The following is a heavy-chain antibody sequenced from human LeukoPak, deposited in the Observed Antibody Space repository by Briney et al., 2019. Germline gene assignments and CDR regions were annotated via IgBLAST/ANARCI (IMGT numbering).Heavy chain of an antibody. Sequence: GGSLRLSCAAYGFTFSSYSMNWVRQAPGKGLEWVSSISSSSSYIYYADSVKGRFTISRDNAKNSLYLQMNSLRAEDTAVYYCASSANDFWSGPVDYWGQGTLVTVSS. D-gene: IGHD3-3*01. J-gene: IGHJ4*02. V-gene: IGHV3-21*01. CDR2: ISSSSSYI. CDR3: ASSANDFWSGPVDY. CDR1: GFTFSSYS.